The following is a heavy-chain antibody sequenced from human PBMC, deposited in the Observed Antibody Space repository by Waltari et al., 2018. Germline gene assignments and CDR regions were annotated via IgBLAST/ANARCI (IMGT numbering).Heavy chain of an antibody. CDR1: GFIFSTDL. D-gene: IGHD4-17*01. CDR2: IKQDGSEK. CDR3: ASGLRWQDK. J-gene: IGHJ4*02. V-gene: IGHV3-7*01. Sequence: EVHLVESGGGLVQPGGSLRLSCAGPGFIFSTDLMNWVRQAPGKGLEWVANIKQDGSEKNYVDSVRGRFTISRDNAKNSLYLQRNSLRVEDTAVYFCASGLRWQDKWGQGTLVTVSS.